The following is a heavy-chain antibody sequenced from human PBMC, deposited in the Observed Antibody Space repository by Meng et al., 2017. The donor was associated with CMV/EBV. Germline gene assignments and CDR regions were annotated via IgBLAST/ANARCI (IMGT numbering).Heavy chain of an antibody. J-gene: IGHJ6*02. Sequence: ASVKVSCKASGYTFTGYYMHWVRQAPGQGLEWMGWINPNSGGTNYAQKFQGRVTMTMDTSISTAYMELSRLRSDDTAVYYCARDQSSTSYYYYGMDVWGQGTTVTVSS. V-gene: IGHV1-2*02. D-gene: IGHD2-2*01. CDR3: ARDQSSTSYYYYGMDV. CDR2: INPNSGGT. CDR1: GYTFTGYY.